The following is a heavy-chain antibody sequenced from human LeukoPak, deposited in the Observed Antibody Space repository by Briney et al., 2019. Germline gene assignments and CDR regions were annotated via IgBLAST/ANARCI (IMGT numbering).Heavy chain of an antibody. CDR2: ISSSSSYI. CDR3: ARGLWFGELPPI. J-gene: IGHJ3*02. V-gene: IGHV3-21*01. Sequence: GGSLRLSCAASGFTFSSYSMNWVRQAPGKGLEWVSSISSSSSYIYYADSVKGRFTISRDNAKNSLYMQMNSLRAEDTAVYYCARGLWFGELPPIWGQGTMVTVSS. CDR1: GFTFSSYS. D-gene: IGHD3-10*01.